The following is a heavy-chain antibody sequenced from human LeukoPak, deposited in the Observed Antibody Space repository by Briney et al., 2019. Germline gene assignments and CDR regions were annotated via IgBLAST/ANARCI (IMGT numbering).Heavy chain of an antibody. CDR1: GDSISGYY. CDR3: ARVRYYDSSGFFDY. V-gene: IGHV4-59*08. J-gene: IGHJ4*02. CDR2: IYYSGST. D-gene: IGHD3-22*01. Sequence: SETLSLTCTVSGDSISGYYWSWIRQPPGKGLEWIGYIYYSGSTNYNPSLESRVTISVDTSKNQFSLKLSSVTAADTAVYYCARVRYYDSSGFFDYWGQGTLVTVSS.